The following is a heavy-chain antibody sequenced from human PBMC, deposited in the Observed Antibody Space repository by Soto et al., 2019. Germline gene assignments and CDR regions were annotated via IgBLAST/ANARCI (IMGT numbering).Heavy chain of an antibody. V-gene: IGHV1-69*06. Sequence: QVQLVQSGAEVKKPGSSVKVSCKASGGTFSSYAISWVRQAPGQGLEWMGGIIPIFGTANYAQKVQGRVTSTADKSTSTAYMEPSSLTSEDTAVYYCASPTREWLPPARDYYYGMDVWGQGTTVTVSS. CDR2: IIPIFGTA. CDR1: GGTFSSYA. J-gene: IGHJ6*02. D-gene: IGHD5-12*01. CDR3: ASPTREWLPPARDYYYGMDV.